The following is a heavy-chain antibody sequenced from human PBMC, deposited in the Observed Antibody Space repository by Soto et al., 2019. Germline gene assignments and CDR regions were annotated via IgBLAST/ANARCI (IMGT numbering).Heavy chain of an antibody. CDR1: GGSISSTNW. CDR2: ASHSGET. D-gene: IGHD2-15*01. J-gene: IGHJ4*02. V-gene: IGHV4-4*02. Sequence: QVQLQESGPGLVHPSGTLSLTCTVSGGSISSTNWWSWVRQPPGKWLEWIGEASHSGETNYNPSLKSRRTLSIDKSKDQFSLNLRSVTAADTSVYYCAREVYKGYVPFALWGQGALVTVSS. CDR3: AREVYKGYVPFAL.